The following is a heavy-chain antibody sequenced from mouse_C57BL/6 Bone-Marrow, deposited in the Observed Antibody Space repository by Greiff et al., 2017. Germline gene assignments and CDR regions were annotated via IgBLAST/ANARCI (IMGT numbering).Heavy chain of an antibody. CDR2: IVPENGDT. Sequence: VQLQQSGAELVRPGASVKLSCTASGFNIKDDYMHWVKQRPEQGLEWIGWIVPENGDTEYASKFQGKATITADTSSNTAYLQLSRLTSEDTAVYYCTTRSNYYRAWFAYWGPGTLVTVSA. D-gene: IGHD2-5*01. J-gene: IGHJ3*01. CDR3: TTRSNYYRAWFAY. V-gene: IGHV14-4*01. CDR1: GFNIKDDY.